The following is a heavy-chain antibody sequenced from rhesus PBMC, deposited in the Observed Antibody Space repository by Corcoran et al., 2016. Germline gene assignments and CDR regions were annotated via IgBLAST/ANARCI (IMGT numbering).Heavy chain of an antibody. D-gene: IGHD3-16*01. CDR1: GYSISSGYD. V-gene: IGHV4-76*01. Sequence: QVQLQESGPGVVKPSETLSLTCAVSGYSISSGYDWSWIRQPPGKGLEWIGYIYGSSGRTNYNPSLKNRVTISKDTSKNQFSLKLSSVTAADTAVYYCARLVITTLDYWGQGVLVTVSS. J-gene: IGHJ4*01. CDR3: ARLVITTLDY. CDR2: IYGSSGRT.